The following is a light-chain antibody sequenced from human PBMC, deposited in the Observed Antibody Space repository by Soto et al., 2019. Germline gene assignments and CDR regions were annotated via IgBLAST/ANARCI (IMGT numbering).Light chain of an antibody. J-gene: IGLJ1*01. CDR3: SSYTSSSTLYV. CDR1: RRDVGGYKY. CDR2: EVS. Sequence: QSVLAQPASVSGSPGQSITISCTGTRRDVGGYKYVSWYQQHPGKAPKLMIYEVSNRPSGVSNRFSGSKSGNTASLTISGLQAEDEADYYRSSYTSSSTLYVFGTGTKVTVL. V-gene: IGLV2-14*01.